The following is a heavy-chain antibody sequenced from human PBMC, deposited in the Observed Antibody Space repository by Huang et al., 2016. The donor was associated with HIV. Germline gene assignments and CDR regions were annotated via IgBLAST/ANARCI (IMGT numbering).Heavy chain of an antibody. Sequence: QVQLVQSGAEVKKPGASVKVSCKASGYTCTNYAINWVRQAPGQSLEWMGWISGYNGKTTYAQKVQGRVTMTKDTSTSTAYMELRSLISDDTAVYYCARERYYYDRSGYYTPVEYFHHWGQGTLVTVSS. CDR1: GYTCTNYA. CDR2: ISGYNGKT. J-gene: IGHJ1*01. D-gene: IGHD3-22*01. V-gene: IGHV1-18*01. CDR3: ARERYYYDRSGYYTPVEYFHH.